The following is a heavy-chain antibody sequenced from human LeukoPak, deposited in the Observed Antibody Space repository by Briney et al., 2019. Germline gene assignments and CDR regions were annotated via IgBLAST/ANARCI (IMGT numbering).Heavy chain of an antibody. V-gene: IGHV3-7*01. CDR2: IKQDGSEK. CDR3: ARDYYDSSGYTNYYYYYYMDV. Sequence: GGSLRLSCAASGFTFSSYWMSWVRQAPGKGLEWVANIKQDGSEKYYVASVKGRFTISRDNAKSSLYLQMNSLRAEDTAVYYCARDYYDSSGYTNYYYYYYMDVWGKGTTVTVSS. D-gene: IGHD3-22*01. J-gene: IGHJ6*03. CDR1: GFTFSSYW.